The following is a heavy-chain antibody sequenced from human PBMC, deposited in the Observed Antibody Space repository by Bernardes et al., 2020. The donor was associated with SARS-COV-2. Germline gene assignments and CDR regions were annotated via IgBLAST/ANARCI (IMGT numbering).Heavy chain of an antibody. J-gene: IGHJ3*02. CDR3: ARAYYYDSSGSKDAFDI. CDR2: IFTSGST. D-gene: IGHD3-22*01. Sequence: SEHLSLTCTVSGDYTSNYYWSWIRQPAGKGLEWIGRIFTSGSTNYNPSLKSRVTMSVDTSKNQFSLKLRSVTAADTAVYYCARAYYYDSSGSKDAFDIWGLGTMVTVSS. V-gene: IGHV4-4*07. CDR1: GDYTSNYY.